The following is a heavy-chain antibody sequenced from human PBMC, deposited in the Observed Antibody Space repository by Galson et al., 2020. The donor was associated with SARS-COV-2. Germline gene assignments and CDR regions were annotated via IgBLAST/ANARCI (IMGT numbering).Heavy chain of an antibody. J-gene: IGHJ4*02. CDR1: GGSISSYY. V-gene: IGHV4-59*01. D-gene: IGHD3-22*01. Sequence: SETLSLTCTVSGGSISSYYWNWIRQSPGKGLEWIGYIYYSVSTNYNPSLKSRVTISVDTSQNQFSLKLSSVTAADTAVYYCARARPTDTSVYYGYFDYWGQGALVTVSS. CDR2: IYYSVST. CDR3: ARARPTDTSVYYGYFDY.